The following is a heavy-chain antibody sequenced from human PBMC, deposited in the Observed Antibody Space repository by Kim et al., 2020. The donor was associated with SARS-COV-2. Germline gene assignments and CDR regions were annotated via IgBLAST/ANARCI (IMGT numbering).Heavy chain of an antibody. CDR3: VREASVVVYFDN. V-gene: IGHV3-21*01. Sequence: IYYADSVKGRFTISRDTAKNAVYLQMNSRGVQDTAVYYCVREASVVVYFDNWGHGTLVTVSS. CDR2: I. J-gene: IGHJ4*01. D-gene: IGHD2-21*01.